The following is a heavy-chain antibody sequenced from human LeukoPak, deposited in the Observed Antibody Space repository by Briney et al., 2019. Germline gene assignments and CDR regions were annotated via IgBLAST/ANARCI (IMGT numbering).Heavy chain of an antibody. Sequence: GRSLRLSCAASGFAFSSYAMHWVRQAPGKGLEWVAVISYDGSNKYYADSVKGRFTISRDNSKNTLYLQMNSLRAEDTAVYYCATSNWGSNYWGQGTLVTVPS. CDR3: ATSNWGSNY. D-gene: IGHD7-27*01. CDR2: ISYDGSNK. CDR1: GFAFSSYA. J-gene: IGHJ4*02. V-gene: IGHV3-30-3*01.